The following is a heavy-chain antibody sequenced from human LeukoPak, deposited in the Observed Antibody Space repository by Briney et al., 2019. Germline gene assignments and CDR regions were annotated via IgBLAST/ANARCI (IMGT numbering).Heavy chain of an antibody. D-gene: IGHD3-22*01. CDR2: IYTSGST. V-gene: IGHV4-4*07. CDR1: GDSISNYY. Sequence: SQTLSLTCTVSGDSISNYYWSWIRQPAGEGMEWIARIYTSGSTYYNPSLKSRVTITVDTSKNHFSLKVSSVTAADTAVYYCARSGYYYDSSAYYSDYWGQGTLVTVSS. J-gene: IGHJ4*02. CDR3: ARSGYYYDSSAYYSDY.